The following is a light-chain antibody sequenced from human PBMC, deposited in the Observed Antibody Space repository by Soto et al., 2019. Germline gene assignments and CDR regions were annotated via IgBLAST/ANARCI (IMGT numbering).Light chain of an antibody. Sequence: QSALTQPASVSGSTGQSITISGTGTSSDVGGYNYVSWYQHHPGKAPKLMIFDVSNRPSGVSNRFSGSKSGNTASLTISGLQPEDEADYYCSSYTTSNTRQIVFGTGTKVTVL. CDR1: SSDVGGYNY. V-gene: IGLV2-14*03. CDR2: DVS. J-gene: IGLJ1*01. CDR3: SSYTTSNTRQIV.